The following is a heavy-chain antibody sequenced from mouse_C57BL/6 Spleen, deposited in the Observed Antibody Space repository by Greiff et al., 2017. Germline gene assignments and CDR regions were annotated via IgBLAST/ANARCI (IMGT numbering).Heavy chain of an antibody. CDR2: IRNNANGYTT. Sequence: DVKLVESGGGLVQPGGSLSLSCAASGFTFTDYYMSWVRPPPGKALELLGFIRNNANGYTTEYSASVKGRFTISRDNSQSILYLQMNALRAEDSATYDCARYTYSHYAMDYWGQGTSVTVSS. J-gene: IGHJ4*01. V-gene: IGHV7-3*01. D-gene: IGHD2-12*01. CDR3: ARYTYSHYAMDY. CDR1: GFTFTDYY.